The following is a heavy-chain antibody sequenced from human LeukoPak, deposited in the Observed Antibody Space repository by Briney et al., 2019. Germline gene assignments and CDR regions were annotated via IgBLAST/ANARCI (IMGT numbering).Heavy chain of an antibody. Sequence: SETLSLTCTVSGGSVSSGSYYWSWIRQPAGKGLEWIGRIYTSGSTNYNPSLKSRVTISVDTSKNQFSLKLSSVTAADTAVYYCAKERSGEVLWFGQWCFDPWGQGTLVTVSS. CDR1: GGSVSSGSYY. CDR3: AKERSGEVLWFGQWCFDP. CDR2: IYTSGST. D-gene: IGHD3-10*01. V-gene: IGHV4-61*02. J-gene: IGHJ5*02.